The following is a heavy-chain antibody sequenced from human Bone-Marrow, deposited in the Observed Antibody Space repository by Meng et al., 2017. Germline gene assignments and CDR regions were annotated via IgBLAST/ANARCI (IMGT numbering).Heavy chain of an antibody. V-gene: IGHV3-7*01. CDR3: ARDRTHPLNY. J-gene: IGHJ4*02. CDR2: IKDDGSEE. Sequence: GGSLRLSCAASGFTFSSSWMTWVRQAPGKGLDYLAIIKDDGSEEYYVDSVKGRFTISRDNTKNSLYLQMNSLRAEDTAVYYCARDRTHPLNYWGQGTLVTVSS. D-gene: IGHD4/OR15-4a*01. CDR1: GFTFSSSW.